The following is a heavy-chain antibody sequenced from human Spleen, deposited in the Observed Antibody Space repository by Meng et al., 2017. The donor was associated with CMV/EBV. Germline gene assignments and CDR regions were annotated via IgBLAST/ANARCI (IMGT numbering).Heavy chain of an antibody. Sequence: ASVKVSCNASGYTLSDFNLPWVRQAPGQGLEWMGWINPATGGTTYAQKFQGRVTMTRDTSISTAHMELRSLRPDDTAVYYCVREGKIGHSSRWFPRNYYYYGMDVWGQGTTVTVSS. V-gene: IGHV1-2*02. J-gene: IGHJ6*02. CDR2: INPATGGT. CDR1: GYTLSDFN. D-gene: IGHD6-19*01. CDR3: VREGKIGHSSRWFPRNYYYYGMDV.